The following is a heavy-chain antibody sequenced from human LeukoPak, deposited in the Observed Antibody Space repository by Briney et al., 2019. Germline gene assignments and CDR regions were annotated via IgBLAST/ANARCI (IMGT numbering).Heavy chain of an antibody. CDR3: ARTTSSSHTVYGMDV. Sequence: PSETLSLTCAVSGYFISSSNWWGWIRQPPGKGLEWIGYIYYSGSIYYNPSLKSRVTMSVDTSKNQFSLKLSSVTAVDTAVYYCARTTSSSHTVYGMDVWGQGTTVTVSS. D-gene: IGHD2-2*02. CDR2: IYYSGSI. V-gene: IGHV4-28*05. J-gene: IGHJ6*02. CDR1: GYFISSSNW.